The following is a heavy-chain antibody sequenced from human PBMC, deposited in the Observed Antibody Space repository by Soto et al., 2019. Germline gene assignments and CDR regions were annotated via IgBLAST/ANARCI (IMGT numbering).Heavy chain of an antibody. J-gene: IGHJ4*02. CDR3: AKDHLAATVTTVGY. D-gene: IGHD4-17*01. Sequence: QVQLVESGGGVVQPGRSLRLSCAASGFTFSNYGMHWVRQAPGKGLEWVAVISYHGSDKYYADSVKGRFTISRDNSKNTQNIQMHSLTAEDTAVYYCAKDHLAATVTTVGYWSQGTLVTVSS. CDR1: GFTFSNYG. CDR2: ISYHGSDK. V-gene: IGHV3-30*18.